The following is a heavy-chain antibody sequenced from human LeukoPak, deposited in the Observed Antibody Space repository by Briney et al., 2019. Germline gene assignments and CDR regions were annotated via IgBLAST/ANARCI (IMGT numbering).Heavy chain of an antibody. CDR1: KFTFSNYG. V-gene: IGHV3-30*18. D-gene: IGHD3-9*01. J-gene: IGHJ4*02. CDR2: ISSDGSNK. CDR3: AKCPSGVLRYFAPIDY. Sequence: PGRSLRLSCAASKFTFSNYGMHWVRQAPGKGLEWVAVISSDGSNKYYADSVKGRFTISRDNSKNTLYLQMNSLRAEDTAAYYCAKCPSGVLRYFAPIDYWGQGTLVTVSS.